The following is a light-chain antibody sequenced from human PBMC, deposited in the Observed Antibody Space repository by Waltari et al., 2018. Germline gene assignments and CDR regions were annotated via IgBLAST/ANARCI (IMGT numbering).Light chain of an antibody. J-gene: IGKJ2*01. V-gene: IGKV1-NL1*01. Sequence: DIQMTQSPSSLSASVGDTVTITCRTSQGILNSLAWYQQKSGKAPKVLLSTASRLQSGVPSRFSGSGSGTLYTLTISGLQPEDFATCYCQQYFVFPYTFGQGTKLEI. CDR2: TAS. CDR3: QQYFVFPYT. CDR1: QGILNS.